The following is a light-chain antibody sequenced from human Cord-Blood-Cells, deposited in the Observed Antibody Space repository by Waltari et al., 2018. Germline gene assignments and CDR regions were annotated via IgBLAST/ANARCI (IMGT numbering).Light chain of an antibody. J-gene: IGLJ3*02. CDR2: EGS. CDR1: SSDVGSYNL. V-gene: IGLV2-23*01. Sequence: QSALTQPASVSGSPGQSITISCTGTSSDVGSYNLVSWYQQHPGKAPKLMIYEGSKRPSGVSNRFPGSKSGNTASLTSSGFQAEDEADYYCCSYAGSSTWVFGGGTKLTVL. CDR3: CSYAGSSTWV.